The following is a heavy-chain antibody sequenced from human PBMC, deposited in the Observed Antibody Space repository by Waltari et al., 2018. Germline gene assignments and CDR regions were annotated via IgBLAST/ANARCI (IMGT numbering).Heavy chain of an antibody. CDR1: GDSVVSNY. D-gene: IGHD3-16*01. J-gene: IGHJ5*02. V-gene: IGHV4-4*07. CDR2: IYVGGTT. Sequence: QVQLHESGPGLVQPSETLSLACSVSGDSVVSNYWRWIRQSAGKGMEWIGRIYVGGTTNYNPSRSGRVSMSVDMSKNQIFLKIMSVTAADTGVYYCARETRHGDWFDPWGQGTLVTVSS. CDR3: ARETRHGDWFDP.